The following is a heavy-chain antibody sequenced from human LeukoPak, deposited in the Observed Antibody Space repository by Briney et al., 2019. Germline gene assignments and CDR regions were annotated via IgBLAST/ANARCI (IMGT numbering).Heavy chain of an antibody. Sequence: PGGSLRLSCAASGFTFSSYGMHWVRQAPGKGLEWVAVIWYDGSNKYYADSVKGRFTISRDNSKNTLYLQMNSLRAEDTAVYYCARVGELSNWFDPWGRGTLVTVSS. CDR3: ARVGELSNWFDP. J-gene: IGHJ5*02. CDR1: GFTFSSYG. V-gene: IGHV3-33*01. CDR2: IWYDGSNK. D-gene: IGHD2-15*01.